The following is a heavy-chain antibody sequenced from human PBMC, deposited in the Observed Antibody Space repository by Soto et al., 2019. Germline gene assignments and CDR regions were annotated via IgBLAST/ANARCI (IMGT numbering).Heavy chain of an antibody. CDR3: TLYDALFFDF. CDR2: ITNNDYT. CDR1: GFTFNTFN. D-gene: IGHD2-8*01. V-gene: IGHV3-21*01. Sequence: SLRLSCAASGFTFNTFNINWVRQAPGKGLEWVSSITNNDYTAYADSVKGRFTISRDNAKKSLYLQMNSLRAEDTAVYYCTLYDALFFDFWRQRALGTVSS. J-gene: IGHJ4*02.